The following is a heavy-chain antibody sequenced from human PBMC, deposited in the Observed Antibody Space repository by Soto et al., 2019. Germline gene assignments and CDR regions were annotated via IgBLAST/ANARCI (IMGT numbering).Heavy chain of an antibody. J-gene: IGHJ4*02. D-gene: IGHD5-12*01. V-gene: IGHV4-39*01. CDR1: GGSISSSSYY. Sequence: QLQLQESGPGLVKPSETLSLTCTVSGGSISSSSYYWGWIRQPPGKGLEWIGSIYYSGSTYYNPSLKSRVTISVDTSKNQFSLKLSSVTAADTAVYYCAGNSGYDLGTFDYWGQGTLVTVSS. CDR3: AGNSGYDLGTFDY. CDR2: IYYSGST.